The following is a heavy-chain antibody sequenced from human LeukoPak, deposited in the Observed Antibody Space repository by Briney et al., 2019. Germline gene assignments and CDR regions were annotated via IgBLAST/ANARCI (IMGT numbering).Heavy chain of an antibody. D-gene: IGHD6-6*01. CDR2: INHNKTT. J-gene: IGHJ4*02. Sequence: PSETLSLTCAVYGGPFSSYYWTWIRQSPGKGLEWIGEINHNKTTNYNPSLTSRVTISVDTSKNQFSLNLTSVTAADTAVYYCAHSSSSLPMDSWGQGNLVIVSS. V-gene: IGHV4-34*01. CDR1: GGPFSSYY. CDR3: AHSSSSLPMDS.